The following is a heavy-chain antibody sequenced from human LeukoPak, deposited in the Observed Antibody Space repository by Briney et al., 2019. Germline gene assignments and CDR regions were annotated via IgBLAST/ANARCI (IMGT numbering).Heavy chain of an antibody. CDR1: GFTFDDYA. D-gene: IGHD3-10*01. Sequence: PGGSLRLSCAASGFTFDDYAMHWVRQAPGRGLEWVSLISWDGTSTYYADSVKGRFTISRDNSKNSLYLQMNSLRAEDTALYYCAKDRSGAPDYYFDYWGQGTLVTVSS. CDR2: ISWDGTST. V-gene: IGHV3-43D*03. CDR3: AKDRSGAPDYYFDY. J-gene: IGHJ4*02.